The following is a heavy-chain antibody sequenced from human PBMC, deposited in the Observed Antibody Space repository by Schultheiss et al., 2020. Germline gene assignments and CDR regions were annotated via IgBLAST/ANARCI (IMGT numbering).Heavy chain of an antibody. J-gene: IGHJ6*02. Sequence: SETLSLTCTVSGGSISSSSYYWSWIRQHPGKGLEWIGYIYYSGSTYYNPSLKSRVTISVDTSKNQFSLKLSSVTAADTAVYYCARVLDIVATEHYGMDVWGQGTTVNVSS. D-gene: IGHD5-12*01. CDR1: GGSISSSSYY. CDR2: IYYSGST. V-gene: IGHV4-31*03. CDR3: ARVLDIVATEHYGMDV.